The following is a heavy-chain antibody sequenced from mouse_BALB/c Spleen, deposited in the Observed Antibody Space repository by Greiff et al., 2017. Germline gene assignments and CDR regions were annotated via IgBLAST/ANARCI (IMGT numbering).Heavy chain of an antibody. J-gene: IGHJ1*01. CDR1: GFTFSSYA. CDR3: AREGITGGYFDV. CDR2: ISSGGST. D-gene: IGHD2-4*01. V-gene: IGHV5-6-5*01. Sequence: EVQLQESGGGLVKPGGSLKLSCAASGFTFSSYAMSWVRQTPEKRLEWVASISSGGSTYYPDSVKGRFTISRDNARNILYLQMSSLRSEDTAMYYCAREGITGGYFDVWGAGTTVTVSS.